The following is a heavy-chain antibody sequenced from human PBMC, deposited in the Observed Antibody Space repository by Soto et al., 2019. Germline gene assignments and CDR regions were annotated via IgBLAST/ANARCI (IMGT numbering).Heavy chain of an antibody. CDR2: IKSKTDGGTT. J-gene: IGHJ6*02. Sequence: PGGSLRLSCAASGFTFSNAWMNWVRQAPGKGLEWVGRIKSKTDGGTTDYAAPVKGRFTISRDDSKNTLYLQMNSLKTEGTAVYYCSVVPAAMNYYYYGMDVWGQGTTVTVSS. V-gene: IGHV3-15*07. D-gene: IGHD2-2*01. CDR1: GFTFSNAW. CDR3: SVVPAAMNYYYYGMDV.